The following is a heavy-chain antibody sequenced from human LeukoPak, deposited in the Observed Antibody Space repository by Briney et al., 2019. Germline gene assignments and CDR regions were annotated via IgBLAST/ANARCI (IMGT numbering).Heavy chain of an antibody. J-gene: IGHJ4*02. CDR1: GDSISIYY. CDR2: IYYTLRT. D-gene: IGHD3-22*01. CDR3: ARVRGDSRGTSFDF. Sequence: SETLSLTCTVSGDSISIYYWSWIRQPPGKGLDWIGHIYYTLRTTYNPSLKSRLTISIDTSKNQISLNLISLTAAATAGYYCARVRGDSRGTSFDFWGQGTLVTVSS. V-gene: IGHV4-59*01.